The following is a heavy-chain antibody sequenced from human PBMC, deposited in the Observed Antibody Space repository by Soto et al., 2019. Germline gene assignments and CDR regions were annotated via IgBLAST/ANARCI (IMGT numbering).Heavy chain of an antibody. V-gene: IGHV1-2*04. D-gene: IGHD1-26*01. Sequence: ASVKVSCKASGYTFTGYYMHWVRQAPGQGLEWMGWINPNSGGTNYAQKFQGWVTMTRDTSISTAYMELSRLRSDDTAVYYCARAEATTDQNYYYYGMDVWGQGTTVTVSS. CDR1: GYTFTGYY. CDR3: ARAEATTDQNYYYYGMDV. J-gene: IGHJ6*02. CDR2: INPNSGGT.